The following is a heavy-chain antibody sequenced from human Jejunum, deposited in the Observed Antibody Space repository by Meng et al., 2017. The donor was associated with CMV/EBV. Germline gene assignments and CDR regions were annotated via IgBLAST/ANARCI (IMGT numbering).Heavy chain of an antibody. J-gene: IGHJ4*02. Sequence: CKASGYRFTDNYIHWVRLAPGQGLEWMGWIKPNSGGTEYAQKFQSRVSMTRDTSLATAYMELSSLGSDDTAVYYCARGGMWNDYIFDHWGQGTLVTVSS. CDR1: GYRFTDNY. D-gene: IGHD4-11*01. CDR3: ARGGMWNDYIFDH. V-gene: IGHV1-2*02. CDR2: IKPNSGGT.